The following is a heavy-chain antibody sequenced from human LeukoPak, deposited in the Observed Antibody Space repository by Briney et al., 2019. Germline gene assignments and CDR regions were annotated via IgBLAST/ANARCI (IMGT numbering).Heavy chain of an antibody. J-gene: IGHJ4*02. Sequence: GGSLRLSCAASGFTLTSDSMNWVRQAPGKGLEWISYISSGATTTYYADSVKGRFTISRDNAGNSLYLQINSLRVDDTAVYYCAKGTVGAMYWGQGTLVIVSS. D-gene: IGHD1-26*01. CDR1: GFTLTSDS. CDR2: ISSGATTT. V-gene: IGHV3-48*04. CDR3: AKGTVGAMY.